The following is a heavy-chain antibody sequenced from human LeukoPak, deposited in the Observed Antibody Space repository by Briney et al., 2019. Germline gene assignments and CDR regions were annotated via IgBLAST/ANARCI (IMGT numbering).Heavy chain of an antibody. J-gene: IGHJ6*02. Sequence: GGSLRLSCAASGFTFDDYAMHWVRQAPGKGLEWVSLISGDGGSTYYADSVKGRFTNSRDNSKNSLYLQMNSLRTEDTALYYCATNVVVPAAMSYYYYGMDVWGQGTTVTVSS. CDR3: ATNVVVPAAMSYYYYGMDV. CDR1: GFTFDDYA. V-gene: IGHV3-43*02. D-gene: IGHD2-2*01. CDR2: ISGDGGST.